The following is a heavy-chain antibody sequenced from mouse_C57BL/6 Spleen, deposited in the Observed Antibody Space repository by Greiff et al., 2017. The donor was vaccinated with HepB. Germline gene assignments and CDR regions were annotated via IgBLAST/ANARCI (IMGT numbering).Heavy chain of an antibody. Sequence: EVHLVESGPGLVKPSQSLSLTCSVTGYSITSGYYWNWIRQFPGNKLEWMGYISYDGSNNYNPSLKNRISITRDTSTHQFFLKLNSVTTEDTATYYCAREEGYFDYWGQGTTLTVSS. CDR2: ISYDGSN. V-gene: IGHV3-6*01. CDR1: GYSITSGYY. CDR3: AREEGYFDY. J-gene: IGHJ2*01.